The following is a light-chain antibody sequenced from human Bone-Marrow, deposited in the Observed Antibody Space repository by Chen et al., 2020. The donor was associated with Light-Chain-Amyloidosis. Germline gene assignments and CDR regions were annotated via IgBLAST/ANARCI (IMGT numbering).Light chain of an antibody. CDR2: LGS. CDR1: QSLLHSNGYNY. CDR3: VQGLRTLMYT. J-gene: IGKJ2*01. Sequence: DIVMTQSPLSLPVTPGEPASISCRSSQSLLHSNGYNYLDWYLQKPGQSPQLVIYLGSNRASGVPDVFSDRKSGTDVTLKISIVGTEGVGVYYCVQGLRTLMYTFGQGTKLEIK. V-gene: IGKV2-28*01.